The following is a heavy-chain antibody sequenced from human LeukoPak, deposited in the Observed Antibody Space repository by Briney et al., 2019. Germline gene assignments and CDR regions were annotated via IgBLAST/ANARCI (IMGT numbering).Heavy chain of an antibody. Sequence: GEALRHSCGASGFTLSNYVRSTVRQTTAKGLGLVSGISGTGGNTSSADSVTGRFTASRNTSKNTLYLQINSLRVEGTAVYYCAKGAPNIAVAGVVYFDYWGQGTLVTVSS. CDR2: ISGTGGNT. CDR3: AKGAPNIAVAGVVYFDY. D-gene: IGHD6-13*01. J-gene: IGHJ4*02. V-gene: IGHV3-23*01. CDR1: GFTLSNYV.